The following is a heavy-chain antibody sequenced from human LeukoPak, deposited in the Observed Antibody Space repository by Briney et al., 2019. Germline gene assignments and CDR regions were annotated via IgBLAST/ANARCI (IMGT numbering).Heavy chain of an antibody. CDR3: ARGFAAMVNDY. V-gene: IGHV1-46*01. D-gene: IGHD5-18*01. Sequence: ASVKVSCKASGYTFTSHYMHWVRQAPGQGLEWMGIMHPGGGSPTYAQQFQGRVTMTRDTSTSSFYMELSSLKSEDTAVYYCARGFAAMVNDYWGQGTLVTVSS. CDR1: GYTFTSHY. J-gene: IGHJ4*02. CDR2: MHPGGGSP.